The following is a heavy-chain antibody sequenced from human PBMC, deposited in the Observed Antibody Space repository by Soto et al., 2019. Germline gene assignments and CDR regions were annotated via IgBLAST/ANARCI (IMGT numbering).Heavy chain of an antibody. V-gene: IGHV1-2*02. CDR1: GYTFTGYY. CDR3: ARDWGYSSSWPLG. D-gene: IGHD6-13*01. CDR2: INPNSGGT. Sequence: ASVKVSCKASGYTFTGYYMHCVRQAPGQGLEWMGWINPNSGGTNYAQKFQGRVTMTRDTSISTAYMELSRLRSDDTAVYYCARDWGYSSSWPLGWGQGTLVTVSS. J-gene: IGHJ4*02.